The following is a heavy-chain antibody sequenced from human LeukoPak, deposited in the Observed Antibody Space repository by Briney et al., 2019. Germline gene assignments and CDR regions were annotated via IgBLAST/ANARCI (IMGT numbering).Heavy chain of an antibody. CDR1: GGSVTDYY. J-gene: IGHJ3*02. Sequence: PSETLSLTCTVSGGSVTDYYWSWIRQSPGKGLEWIGYIYYTGTSYNPSLKSRVTISADTSKNQSSLKLSSVTAADTAVYYCARKGDGYKHDAFDIWGQGTMVTVSS. V-gene: IGHV4-59*02. D-gene: IGHD5-24*01. CDR2: IYYTGT. CDR3: ARKGDGYKHDAFDI.